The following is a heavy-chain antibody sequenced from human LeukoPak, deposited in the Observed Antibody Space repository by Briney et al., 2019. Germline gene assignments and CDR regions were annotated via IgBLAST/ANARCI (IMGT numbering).Heavy chain of an antibody. D-gene: IGHD3-10*01. J-gene: IGHJ4*02. CDR2: INQDDSQI. CDR3: ARGYYYSGTSYLSFFDY. V-gene: IGHV3-7*01. CDR1: GSTFKKYC. Sequence: PGGSLRLSCAASGSTFKKYCLSCARHAPGKGLEWVANINQDDSQIYYLESVEGRLTITRDNATNSLPLQMHSLRAEDTAIYYRARGYYYSGTSYLSFFDYWGQGTLVTVSS.